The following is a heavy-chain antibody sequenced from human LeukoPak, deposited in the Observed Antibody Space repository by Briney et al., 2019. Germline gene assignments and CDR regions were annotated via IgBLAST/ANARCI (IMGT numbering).Heavy chain of an antibody. D-gene: IGHD1-26*01. CDR1: GFSMSSGSYY. CDR2: IYSSGST. J-gene: IGHJ4*02. CDR3: ARGALKWELPPIRARKSYYFDY. V-gene: IGHV4-61*09. Sequence: PSETLSLTCTVSGFSMSSGSYYWTWIRQPAGKGLEWIGHIYSSGSTNYNPSLKRRVTMSVDTSKNHFSLKLSSVTAADTAVYYCARGALKWELPPIRARKSYYFDYWGQGTLVTVSS.